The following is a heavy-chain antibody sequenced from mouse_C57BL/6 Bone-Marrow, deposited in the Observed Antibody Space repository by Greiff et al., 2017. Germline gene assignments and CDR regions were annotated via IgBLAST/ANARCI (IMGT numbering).Heavy chain of an antibody. CDR2: INPYNGGT. J-gene: IGHJ4*01. V-gene: IGHV1-19*01. CDR3: ARSGLYGSSYDYAMDY. D-gene: IGHD1-1*01. Sequence: VQLQQSGPVLVKPGASVKMSCKASGYTFTDYYMNWVKQSHGKSLEWIGVINPYNGGTSYNQKFKGKATLTVHKSSSTAYMELNSLTYEDSAVYYCARSGLYGSSYDYAMDYWGQGTSVTVSS. CDR1: GYTFTDYY.